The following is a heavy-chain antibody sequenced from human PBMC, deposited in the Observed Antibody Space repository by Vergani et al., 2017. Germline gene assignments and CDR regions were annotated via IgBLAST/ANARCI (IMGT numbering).Heavy chain of an antibody. CDR3: ASRLFWSGYVFDY. Sequence: QLQLQESGSGLVKPSQTLSLTCAVSGRSISSGGYSWSWIRQPPGKGLEWIGYIYHSGSTYYNPSLKSRVTISVDRSKNQFSLKLSSVTAADTAVYYCASRLFWSGYVFDYWGQGTLVTVSS. D-gene: IGHD3-3*01. J-gene: IGHJ4*02. CDR1: GRSISSGGYS. V-gene: IGHV4-30-2*01. CDR2: IYHSGST.